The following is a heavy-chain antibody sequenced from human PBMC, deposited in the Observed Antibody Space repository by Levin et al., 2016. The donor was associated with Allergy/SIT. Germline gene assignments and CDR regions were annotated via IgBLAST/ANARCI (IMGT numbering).Heavy chain of an antibody. D-gene: IGHD4-11*01. CDR3: ARGRLHPIDV. Sequence: SETLSLTCAVYGGSFSGYYWSWIRQPPGKGLEWIGEINHSGSTNYNPSLKSRVTISVDTSKNQFSLKLSSVTAADTAVYYCARGRLHPIDVWGQGTTVTVSS. V-gene: IGHV4-34*01. J-gene: IGHJ6*02. CDR1: GGSFSGYY. CDR2: INHSGST.